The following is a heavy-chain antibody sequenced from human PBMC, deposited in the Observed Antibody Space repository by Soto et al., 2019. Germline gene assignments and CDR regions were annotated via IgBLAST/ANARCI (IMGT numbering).Heavy chain of an antibody. J-gene: IGHJ6*01. CDR1: GFTFNSYS. D-gene: IGHD3-3*01. CDR3: ARDPTNYDFWSGYYSAVQLYCMDV. CDR2: ISRSSSYI. V-gene: IGHV3-21*01. Sequence: PGGSLRLSCAASGFTFNSYSMNWVRQAPGKGLEWVSSISRSSSYIYYADSVKGRFTISRDNAKNSLYLQMNSLRAEDTAVYYCARDPTNYDFWSGYYSAVQLYCMDVWRQVTTVPVSS.